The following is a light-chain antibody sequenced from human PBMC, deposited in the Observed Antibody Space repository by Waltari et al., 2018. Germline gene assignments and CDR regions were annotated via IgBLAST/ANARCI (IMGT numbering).Light chain of an antibody. J-gene: IGLJ3*02. CDR3: SSYTTRGTWV. CDR2: DVS. CDR1: FSAVGAFDF. V-gene: IGLV2-14*03. Sequence: QSALTQPASVSGSPGQSITFSCTGAFSAVGAFDFVSWSPQLPGRAPKLLIYDVSHRPSGVSDRLSGSKSGNTASLTISGLQPEDEADYYCSSYTTRGTWVFGGGTKLTVL.